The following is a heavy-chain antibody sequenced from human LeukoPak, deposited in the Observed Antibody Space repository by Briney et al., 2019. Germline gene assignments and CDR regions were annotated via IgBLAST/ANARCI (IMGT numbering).Heavy chain of an antibody. Sequence: ASVKVSCKASGYTFTSYYMHWGPQTPGQGVEWMVIINPSGGSISYAQKFQGRVTMTRDMSTSTVYMELSSLRSEDTAVYYCARDKLPSKWDVWGKGTTVTVSS. J-gene: IGHJ6*04. V-gene: IGHV1-46*01. CDR1: GYTFTSYY. CDR3: ARDKLPSKWDV. CDR2: INPSGGSI. D-gene: IGHD1-7*01.